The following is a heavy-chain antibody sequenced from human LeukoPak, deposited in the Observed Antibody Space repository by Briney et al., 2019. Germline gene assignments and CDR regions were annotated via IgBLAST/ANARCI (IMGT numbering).Heavy chain of an antibody. CDR1: GFTFSYYA. Sequence: GGSLRLSCAASGFTFSYYAMTWVRQAPGKGLEWVSTLTGSGDTTDYADSVKGRFTISRDNSKNTLYLQMNNLRADDTAVYYCAKVLKSYWLQDLDYWGQGTLVMVSS. J-gene: IGHJ4*02. V-gene: IGHV3-23*01. CDR3: AKVLKSYWLQDLDY. CDR2: LTGSGDTT. D-gene: IGHD3-10*01.